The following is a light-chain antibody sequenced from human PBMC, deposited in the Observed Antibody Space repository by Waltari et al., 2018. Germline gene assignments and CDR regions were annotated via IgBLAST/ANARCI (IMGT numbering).Light chain of an antibody. CDR1: LSVSSTY. V-gene: IGKV3-20*01. CDR3: QQFGT. J-gene: IGKJ1*01. CDR2: GTS. Sequence: EIVLTQSPGTLSLSPGERATLSCRASLSVSSTYLAWYQQKPGQAPRLIMYGTSSRATGIPDRFSGSGSGKDFTLTISRLEPEDSAGYYCQQFGTVGEGTKVEIK.